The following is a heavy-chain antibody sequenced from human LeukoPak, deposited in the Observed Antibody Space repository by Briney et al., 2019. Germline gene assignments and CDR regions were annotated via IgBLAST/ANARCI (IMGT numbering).Heavy chain of an antibody. D-gene: IGHD2-2*02. CDR2: INHSGST. J-gene: IGHJ4*02. Sequence: PSETLSLTCAVYGGSFSGYYWSWIRQPPGKGLEWIGEINHSGSTNYNPSLKSRVTISVDTSKNQFSLKLSSVTAADTAVYYCARLIPYRPVDYWGQGTLVTVSS. CDR3: ARLIPYRPVDY. V-gene: IGHV4-34*01. CDR1: GGSFSGYY.